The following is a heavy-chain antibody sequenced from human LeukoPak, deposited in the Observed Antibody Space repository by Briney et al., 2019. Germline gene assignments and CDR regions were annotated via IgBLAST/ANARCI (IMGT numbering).Heavy chain of an antibody. D-gene: IGHD2-15*01. CDR2: ISSGSGNI. J-gene: IGHJ4*02. Sequence: GGSLRLSCAASGFTFNTYSMSWVRQAPGEGLEWVSYISSGSGNIKYVDSVKGRFTISRDNSKSSLYLQMSSLRAEDTAVYYCARVYCSGGTCQYLDNWGQGTLVTVSS. V-gene: IGHV3-48*04. CDR3: ARVYCSGGTCQYLDN. CDR1: GFTFNTYS.